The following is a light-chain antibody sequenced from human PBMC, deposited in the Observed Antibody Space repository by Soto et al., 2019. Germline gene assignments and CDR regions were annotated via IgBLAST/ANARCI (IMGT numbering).Light chain of an antibody. V-gene: IGLV2-14*01. J-gene: IGLJ2*01. CDR2: NVR. CDR3: SSYTNSGTVL. CDR1: XSDFXGYDY. Sequence: QSALTQPASVSGSPGQSITISCTXTXSDFXGYDYVSWYQQYAGKAPKLTIYNVRNRPSGVSNRFSGSKSGNTASLTISGLQPEDEADYFCSSYTNSGTVLFGGGTKLTVL.